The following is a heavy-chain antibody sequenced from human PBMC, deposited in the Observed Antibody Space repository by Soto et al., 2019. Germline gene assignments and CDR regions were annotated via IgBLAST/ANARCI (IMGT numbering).Heavy chain of an antibody. CDR3: AKNGQPPYYYYGMEV. J-gene: IGHJ6*02. D-gene: IGHD2-8*01. CDR1: GYTFTRYG. V-gene: IGHV1-18*01. Sequence: QGQLVQSGGEVKKPGASVKVSCKASGYTFTRYGISWVRQAPGQGLEWMGWISGYNGDTKYAQKFQGRVTMTVGKSTTTAYMELRSLTSDDRAVYYCAKNGQPPYYYYGMEVWGQGTTVTVSS. CDR2: ISGYNGDT.